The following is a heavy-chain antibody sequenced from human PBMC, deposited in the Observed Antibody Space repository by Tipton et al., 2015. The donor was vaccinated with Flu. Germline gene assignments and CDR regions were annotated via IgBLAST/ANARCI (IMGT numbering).Heavy chain of an antibody. D-gene: IGHD2-2*01. J-gene: IGHJ4*02. CDR1: GFTFSSYW. Sequence: SLRLSCAASGFTFSSYWMSWVRQAPGKGLEWVANIKQDGSEKYYVDSVKGRFTISRDNAKNSLYLQMNSLRAGDTAVYYCARAMSGYCSSTSCYLYYFDYWGQGTLVTVSS. CDR2: IKQDGSEK. CDR3: ARAMSGYCSSTSCYLYYFDY. V-gene: IGHV3-7*01.